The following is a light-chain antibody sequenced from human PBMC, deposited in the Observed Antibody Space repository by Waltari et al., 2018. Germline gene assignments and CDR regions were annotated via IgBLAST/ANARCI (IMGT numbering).Light chain of an antibody. Sequence: EIVLTQSTATLSLSPGDRATLSCRASQSISNYLAWYQQKRGQAPRLLLYDTSNRATGIPARFSGSGSGTEFTLTISSLEPEDFAVYYCHQRSDWGTFGGGTKVEI. J-gene: IGKJ4*01. CDR2: DTS. CDR1: QSISNY. CDR3: HQRSDWGT. V-gene: IGKV3-11*01.